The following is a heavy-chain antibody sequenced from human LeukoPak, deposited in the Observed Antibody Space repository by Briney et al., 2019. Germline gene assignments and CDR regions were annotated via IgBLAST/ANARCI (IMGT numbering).Heavy chain of an antibody. CDR2: ISYDGSNK. Sequence: GRSLRLSCAASGFTFSSYGMHWVRQAPGKGLEWVAVISYDGSNKNYVDSVKGRFTISRDNSKNTLYLQTNSLRAEDTAAYYCAKDMSCSSISCPLDYWGQGTLVTVSS. V-gene: IGHV3-30*18. D-gene: IGHD2-2*01. CDR1: GFTFSSYG. CDR3: AKDMSCSSISCPLDY. J-gene: IGHJ4*02.